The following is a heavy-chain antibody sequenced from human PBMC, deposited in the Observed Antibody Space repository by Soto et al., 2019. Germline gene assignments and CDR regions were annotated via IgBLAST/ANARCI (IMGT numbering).Heavy chain of an antibody. D-gene: IGHD6-13*01. CDR2: IYYSGST. CDR1: GGSISSGGYY. CDR3: ARVIIIAAAGKGNWFDP. V-gene: IGHV4-31*03. Sequence: SETLSLTCTVSGGSISSGGYYWSWIRQHPGKGLEWIGYIYYSGSTYYNPSLKSRVTISVDTSKNQFSLKLSSVTAADTAMYYCARVIIIAAAGKGNWFDPWGQGTLVTVSS. J-gene: IGHJ5*02.